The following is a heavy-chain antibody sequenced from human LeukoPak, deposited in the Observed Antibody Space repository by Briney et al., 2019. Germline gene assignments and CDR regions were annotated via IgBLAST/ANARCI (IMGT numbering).Heavy chain of an antibody. J-gene: IGHJ3*02. CDR3: ARDRGTYSDPPAFDI. V-gene: IGHV3-23*01. CDR2: ISGSGGST. CDR1: GFTFSSYA. Sequence: PGGSLRLSCAASGFTFSSYAMSWVRQAPGKGLEWVSAISGSGGSTYYADSVKGRFTISRDNAKNSLYLQMNSLRAEDTAVYYCARDRGTYSDPPAFDIWGQGTMVTVSS. D-gene: IGHD2-15*01.